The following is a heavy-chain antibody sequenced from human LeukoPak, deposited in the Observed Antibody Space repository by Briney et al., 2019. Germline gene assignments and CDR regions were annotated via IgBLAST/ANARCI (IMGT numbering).Heavy chain of an antibody. V-gene: IGHV3-11*06. J-gene: IGHJ4*02. Sequence: GGSLRLSCAASGFTFSDYYVGWSRQGSGQGLEWGSYITTGIRSYTNHADSVKGRFTLSRDNAKNSLYLKMNSLRAEDTGVYYCARGREVLDYWGQGTLVTVSS. D-gene: IGHD1-26*01. CDR3: ARGREVLDY. CDR1: GFTFSDYY. CDR2: ITTGIRSYT.